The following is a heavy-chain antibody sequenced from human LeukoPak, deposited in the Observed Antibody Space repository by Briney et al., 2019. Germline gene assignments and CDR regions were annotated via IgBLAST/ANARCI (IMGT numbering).Heavy chain of an antibody. CDR1: GFTVSTNC. D-gene: IGHD4-17*01. V-gene: IGHV3-53*01. J-gene: IGHJ4*02. CDR3: ASRPRGAYAVFDY. Sequence: GGSLRLSCAASGFTVSTNCMTWVRQAPGKGLEWVSLIYSTGNAYYADSVKGRFTISRDDSKNTLYLQMNSLRAEDTALYYCASRPRGAYAVFDYWGQGTLVTVSS. CDR2: IYSTGNA.